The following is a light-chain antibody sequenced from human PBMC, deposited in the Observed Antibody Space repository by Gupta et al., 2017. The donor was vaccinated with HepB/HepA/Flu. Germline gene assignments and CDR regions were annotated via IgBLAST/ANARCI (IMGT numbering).Light chain of an antibody. CDR1: QNINIF. CDR3: QQPDITPPIT. V-gene: IGKV1-39*01. Sequence: DIQMTQSPSSLSASVGDRVTITCRASQNINIFLNWYQQKPGEAPKILIYAASTLHSGVPSRFSGSGSGTDFTLTISSRQPEDSAPYVCQQPDITPPITFGQGTQMDIK. J-gene: IGKJ5*01. CDR2: AAS.